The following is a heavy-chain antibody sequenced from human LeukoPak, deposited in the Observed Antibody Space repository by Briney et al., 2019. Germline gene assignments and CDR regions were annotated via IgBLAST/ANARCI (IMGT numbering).Heavy chain of an antibody. D-gene: IGHD1-26*01. J-gene: IGHJ5*02. CDR3: ARKLRLGGNWFDP. Sequence: SVKVSCKTSGGTFTSYAITWLLQAPGQGLEWMGKIIPISGTTNYAQKFQGRVTFTADESTSTAYMELSSLRSEDTALYYCARKLRLGGNWFDPWGQGTLVTVSS. V-gene: IGHV1-69*13. CDR1: GGTFTSYA. CDR2: IIPISGTT.